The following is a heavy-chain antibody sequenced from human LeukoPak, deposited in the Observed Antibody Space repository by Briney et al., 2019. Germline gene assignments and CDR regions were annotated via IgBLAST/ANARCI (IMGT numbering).Heavy chain of an antibody. CDR3: ARGPD. CDR1: GGSFSGYY. Sequence: SETLSLTCAVYGGSFSGYYWSWIRQPPGKGLEWIGEINHSGSTNYNPSLKSRVTISVDTSKNQFSLKLSSVSAADTAVYYCARGPDWGQGTLVTVSS. CDR2: INHSGST. V-gene: IGHV4-34*01. J-gene: IGHJ4*02.